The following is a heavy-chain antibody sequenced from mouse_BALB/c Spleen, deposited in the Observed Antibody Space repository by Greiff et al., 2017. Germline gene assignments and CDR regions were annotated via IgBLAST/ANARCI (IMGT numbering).Heavy chain of an antibody. D-gene: IGHD1-1*01. V-gene: IGHV2-6-7*01. J-gene: IGHJ1*01. CDR1: GFSLTGYG. Sequence: VQLQQSGPGLVAPSQSLSITCTVSGFSLTGYGVTWVRQPPGKGLEWLGMIWGDGSTDYNSALKSRLSISKDNSKSQVFLKMNSLQTDDTARYYCAREDGSSSFEVWGAGTTVTVSS. CDR3: AREDGSSSFEV. CDR2: IWGDGST.